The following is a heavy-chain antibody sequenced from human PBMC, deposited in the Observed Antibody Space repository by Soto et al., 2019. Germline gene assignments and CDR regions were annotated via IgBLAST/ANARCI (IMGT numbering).Heavy chain of an antibody. J-gene: IGHJ6*02. CDR2: ISAYNGNT. CDR3: ARDLRGPTGPKQEQYSYYYGMDV. Sequence: QVQLVQSGAEVKKPGASVKVSCKASGYTFTSYGISWVRQAPGQGLEWMGWISAYNGNTNYAQKLQGRVTMTTDTSTSTAYMELRSLRSDDTAVYYCARDLRGPTGPKQEQYSYYYGMDVWGQGTTVPVSS. D-gene: IGHD3-10*01. V-gene: IGHV1-18*04. CDR1: GYTFTSYG.